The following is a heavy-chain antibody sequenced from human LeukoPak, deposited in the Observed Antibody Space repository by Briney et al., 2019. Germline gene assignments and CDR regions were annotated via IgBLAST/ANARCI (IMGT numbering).Heavy chain of an antibody. Sequence: ASVKVSCKTSGYTFTGYYMHWVRQDPGQGLEWMGWISPSSGGTNYAQKFQGRVTMTRDTSISTAYMELSRLRSDDTAVYYCARRGSRIDAFDIWGQGTMVTVSP. J-gene: IGHJ3*02. CDR2: ISPSSGGT. D-gene: IGHD2-15*01. V-gene: IGHV1-2*02. CDR3: ARRGSRIDAFDI. CDR1: GYTFTGYY.